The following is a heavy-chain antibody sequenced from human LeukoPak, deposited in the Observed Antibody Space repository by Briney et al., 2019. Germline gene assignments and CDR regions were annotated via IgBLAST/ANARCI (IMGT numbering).Heavy chain of an antibody. CDR3: AHRPNFQYYFDS. J-gene: IGHJ4*02. CDR2: IYWDDDE. D-gene: IGHD4/OR15-4a*01. Sequence: SGPTLVNPTPTLTLTCTFSGFSLTTRAVGVGWIRQPPGKALEWLALIYWDDDERYSPSLQSRLTIAKATSKNQVVLTMTNMDPVDTATYFCAHRPNFQYYFDSWGQGTLVTVSS. CDR1: GFSLTTRAVG. V-gene: IGHV2-5*02.